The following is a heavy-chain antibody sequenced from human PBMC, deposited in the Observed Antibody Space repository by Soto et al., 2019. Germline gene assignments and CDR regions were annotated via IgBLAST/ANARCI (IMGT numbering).Heavy chain of an antibody. CDR2: IYHSGST. Sequence: SETLSLTCAVSGGSISSSNWWSWVRQPPGKGLEWIGEIYHSGSTNYNPSLKSRVTISVDKSKNQFSLKLSSVTAADTTVYYCARDVSYAPYNWFDPWGQGTLVTVSS. CDR3: ARDVSYAPYNWFDP. CDR1: GGSISSSNW. D-gene: IGHD3-16*01. J-gene: IGHJ5*02. V-gene: IGHV4-4*02.